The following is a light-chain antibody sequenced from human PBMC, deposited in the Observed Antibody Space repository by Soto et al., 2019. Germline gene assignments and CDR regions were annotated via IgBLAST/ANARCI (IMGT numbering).Light chain of an antibody. J-gene: IGKJ2*01. CDR1: QSVSVN. Sequence: EVVMTQSPGTLSVSPGEGATLSCRASQSVSVNLAWYQHRPGQAPRPLIYDASTRAIGVPARFSGRGSETEFTLTISGLQSEDFAFYFCLQYNTWPYTFGRGTKLEI. V-gene: IGKV3-15*01. CDR3: LQYNTWPYT. CDR2: DAS.